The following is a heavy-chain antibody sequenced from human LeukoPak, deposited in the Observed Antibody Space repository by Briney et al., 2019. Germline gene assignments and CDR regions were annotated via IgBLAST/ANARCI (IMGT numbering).Heavy chain of an antibody. D-gene: IGHD5-18*01. CDR3: ATQADTAMVTSFAFDI. CDR1: GGSISSYY. CDR2: IYTGGST. V-gene: IGHV4-4*09. J-gene: IGHJ3*02. Sequence: SETLSLTCTVSGGSISSYYWSWIRQPPGKGLEWIGYIYTGGSTNYNPSLKSRVTISVDTSKNQFSLKLSSVTAADTAVYYCATQADTAMVTSFAFDIWGQGTMVTVSS.